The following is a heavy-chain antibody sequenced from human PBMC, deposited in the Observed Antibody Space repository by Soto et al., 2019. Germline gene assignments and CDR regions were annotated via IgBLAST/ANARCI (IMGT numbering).Heavy chain of an antibody. J-gene: IGHJ4*02. Sequence: PSETLSLTCTVSGGSISRYSCSWSRQPPGKGLEWIGYMYYSGSTNYNPSLKSRVTISVDTSKNQFSLKLSSVTAADTAVYYCARAGAATLSDYWGQGTLVTVSS. CDR3: ARAGAATLSDY. V-gene: IGHV4-59*01. CDR1: GGSISRYS. D-gene: IGHD2-15*01. CDR2: MYYSGST.